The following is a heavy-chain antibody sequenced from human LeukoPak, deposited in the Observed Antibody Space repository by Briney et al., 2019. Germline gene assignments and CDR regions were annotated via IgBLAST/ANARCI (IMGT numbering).Heavy chain of an antibody. J-gene: IGHJ4*02. D-gene: IGHD1-26*01. CDR3: AARSGSYYGLYFDY. V-gene: IGHV1-58*01. CDR2: IVVGSGNT. Sequence: QWVRQAXGQRLEWIGWIVVGSGNTNYAQKFQERVTITRDMSTSTAYMELSSLRSEDTAVYYCAARSGSYYGLYFDYWGQGTLVTVSS.